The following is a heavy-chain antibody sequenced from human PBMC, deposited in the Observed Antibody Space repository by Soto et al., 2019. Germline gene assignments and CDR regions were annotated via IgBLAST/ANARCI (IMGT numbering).Heavy chain of an antibody. J-gene: IGHJ6*02. CDR1: GGTFSSHS. Sequence: QVQLVQSGAEVKKPGSSVKVSCTVSGGTFSSHSINWVRQAPGQGPEWMGGIIPIFGTGNYAQKFQGRVTITADESTSTAYMELSSLTSEDTALYYCSTSVYCSTTRCYYYYGLDVSGQGTTVIVSS. V-gene: IGHV1-69*01. CDR3: STSVYCSTTRCYYYYGLDV. D-gene: IGHD2-2*01. CDR2: IIPIFGTG.